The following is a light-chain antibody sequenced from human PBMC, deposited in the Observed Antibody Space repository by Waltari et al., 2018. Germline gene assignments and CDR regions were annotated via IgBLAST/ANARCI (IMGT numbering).Light chain of an antibody. CDR2: GTS. Sequence: QSVLTQPPSVSGAPGQRVSIPCTGSGSNLGAGYDVHWYRQHPGKAPKLLIYGTSTRPPGVPDRFFGSQSGTSASLAITALQAEDEAEYYCQSYDTSLSVVFGGGTKLTVL. CDR1: GSNLGAGYD. V-gene: IGLV1-40*01. J-gene: IGLJ2*01. CDR3: QSYDTSLSVV.